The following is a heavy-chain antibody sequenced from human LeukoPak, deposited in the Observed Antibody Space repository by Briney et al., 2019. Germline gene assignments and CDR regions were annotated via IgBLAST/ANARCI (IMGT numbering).Heavy chain of an antibody. CDR1: GGSISSHY. J-gene: IGHJ4*02. V-gene: IGHV4-59*11. CDR2: IYYSGST. D-gene: IGHD3-10*01. CDR3: ARDRGYYGSGSGFDY. Sequence: SETLSLTCTVSGGSISSHYWSWIRQPPGKGLEWIGYIYYSGSTNYNPSLKSRVTISVDTSKNQFSLKLSSVTAADTAVYYCARDRGYYGSGSGFDYWGQGTLVTVSS.